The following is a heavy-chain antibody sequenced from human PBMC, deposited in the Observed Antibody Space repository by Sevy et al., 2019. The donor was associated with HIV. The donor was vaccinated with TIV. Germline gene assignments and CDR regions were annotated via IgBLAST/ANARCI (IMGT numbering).Heavy chain of an antibody. V-gene: IGHV3-30*18. CDR3: AKALGYCSGGSCHRGRVRNYYYGMDV. CDR2: ISYDGSNK. J-gene: IGHJ6*02. Sequence: GGSLRLSCAASGFTFSSYGMHWVRQAPGKGLEWVAVISYDGSNKYYADSVKGRFTISRDNSKNTLYLQMNSLRAEDKAVYYCAKALGYCSGGSCHRGRVRNYYYGMDVWGQGTTVTVSS. CDR1: GFTFSSYG. D-gene: IGHD2-15*01.